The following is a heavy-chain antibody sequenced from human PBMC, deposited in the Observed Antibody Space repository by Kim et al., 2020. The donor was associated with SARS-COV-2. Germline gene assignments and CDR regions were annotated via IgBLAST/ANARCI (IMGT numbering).Heavy chain of an antibody. CDR3: VKDQDERRYYYGSGSYYNFVYGMDV. Sequence: GGSLRLSCSASGFTFSSYAMHWVRQAPGKGLEYVSAISSNGGSTYYADSVKGRFTISRDNSKNTLYLQMSSLRAEDTAVYYCVKDQDERRYYYGSGSYYNFVYGMDVWGQGTTVTVSS. CDR2: ISSNGGST. CDR1: GFTFSSYA. V-gene: IGHV3-64D*06. D-gene: IGHD3-10*01. J-gene: IGHJ6*02.